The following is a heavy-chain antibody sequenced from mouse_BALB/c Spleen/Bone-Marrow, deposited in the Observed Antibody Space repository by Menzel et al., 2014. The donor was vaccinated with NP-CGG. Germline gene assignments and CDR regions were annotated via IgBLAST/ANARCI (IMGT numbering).Heavy chain of an antibody. V-gene: IGHV3-6*02. Sequence: EVQLQESGPGLVKPSQSLSLTCSVTGYSITSGYYWNWIRQFPGNKLEWMGYISYDGSNNYNPSLKNRISTTRDTSKNQFFLKLNSVTTEDTATYYCARGEGWHYFDYWGQGTTLTVSS. D-gene: IGHD2-3*01. J-gene: IGHJ2*01. CDR3: ARGEGWHYFDY. CDR1: GYSITSGYY. CDR2: ISYDGSN.